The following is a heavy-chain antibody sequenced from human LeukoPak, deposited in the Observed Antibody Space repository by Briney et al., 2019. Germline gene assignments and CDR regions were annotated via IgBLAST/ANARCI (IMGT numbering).Heavy chain of an antibody. CDR3: ARDFYYSIDY. Sequence: GGSLRLSCAASGFTFSSYAMSWVRQAPGKGLEWVALIKNDAVTTLYADSVKGRFTISRDNTKNTLYLRMNSLRVEDTAIYFCARDFYYSIDYWGQGTLVTVSS. V-gene: IGHV3-74*01. CDR2: IKNDAVTT. J-gene: IGHJ4*01. D-gene: IGHD3-10*01. CDR1: GFTFSSYA.